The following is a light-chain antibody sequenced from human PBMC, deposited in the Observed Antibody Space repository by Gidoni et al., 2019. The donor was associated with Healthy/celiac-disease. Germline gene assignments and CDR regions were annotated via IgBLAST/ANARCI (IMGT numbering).Light chain of an antibody. CDR1: QSVLYSSNNKTY. CDR3: MKGCSPHGT. Sequence: YQTVSLGERATINCKSSQSVLYSSNNKTYLAWYQQKPGQPPKLLIYWASTRESGVPDRFSGCGSATDFTRALCGPEVQTGALPFCMKGCSPHGTFGGGTKVEIK. J-gene: IGKJ4*01. V-gene: IGKV4-1*01. CDR2: WAS.